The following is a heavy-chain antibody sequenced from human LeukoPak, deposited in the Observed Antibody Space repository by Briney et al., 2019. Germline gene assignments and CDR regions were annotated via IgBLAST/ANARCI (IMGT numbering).Heavy chain of an antibody. J-gene: IGHJ5*02. Sequence: PGGSLRLSCGGSGFTFSSHAMSWVRQAPGKGLEWVSAISGSGGSTYYADSVKSRFTISRDNSKNTLYLQMNSLRAEDTAVYYCAKDPTTVVTNNWFDPWGQGTLVTVSS. CDR3: AKDPTTVVTNNWFDP. D-gene: IGHD4-23*01. V-gene: IGHV3-23*01. CDR1: GFTFSSHA. CDR2: ISGSGGST.